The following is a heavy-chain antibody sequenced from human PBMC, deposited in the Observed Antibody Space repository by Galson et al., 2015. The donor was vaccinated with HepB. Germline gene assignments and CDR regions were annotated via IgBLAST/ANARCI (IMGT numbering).Heavy chain of an antibody. CDR3: ATFPGEQWLVAFDY. V-gene: IGHV3-66*02. CDR1: GFTVSRYY. CDR2: IYSGGST. D-gene: IGHD6-19*01. J-gene: IGHJ4*02. Sequence: SLRLSCAASGFTVSRYYMTWVRQAPGKGLEWVSVIYSGGSTYYADSVKGRITISRDNSKNKLYLQMNSLRAEDTAVYYCATFPGEQWLVAFDYWGQGTLVTVSS.